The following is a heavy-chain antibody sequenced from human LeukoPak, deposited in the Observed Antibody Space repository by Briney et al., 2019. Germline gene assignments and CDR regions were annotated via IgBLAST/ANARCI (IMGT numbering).Heavy chain of an antibody. CDR3: EKARYRDYGDYAGDAFDI. Sequence: GGSLRLSCAASGFTFSSYAMSWVRQAPGKGLEWVSAISGSGGSTYYADSVKGRFTISRDNSKNTLYLQMNSLRAEDTAVYYCEKARYRDYGDYAGDAFDIWGQGTMVTVSS. CDR1: GFTFSSYA. J-gene: IGHJ3*02. CDR2: ISGSGGST. V-gene: IGHV3-23*01. D-gene: IGHD4-17*01.